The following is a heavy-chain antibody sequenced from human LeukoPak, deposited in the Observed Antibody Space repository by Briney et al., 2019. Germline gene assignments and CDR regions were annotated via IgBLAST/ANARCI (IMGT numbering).Heavy chain of an antibody. J-gene: IGHJ4*02. CDR2: ISGSAHKI. D-gene: IGHD5-18*01. CDR3: AGRPTGYSSGYIH. Sequence: AGGSLRLSCVASGITFSNYAVSWVRQAPEKGLDWVSVISGSAHKIRYADSVKGRFTISRDNSENIVYSQMNNLRVEDTAVYYCAGRPTGYSSGYIHWGQGTLVTVSS. CDR1: GITFSNYA. V-gene: IGHV3-23*01.